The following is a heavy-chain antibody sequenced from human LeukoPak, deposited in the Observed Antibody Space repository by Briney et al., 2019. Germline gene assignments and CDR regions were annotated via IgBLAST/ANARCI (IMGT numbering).Heavy chain of an antibody. CDR3: AIVTLYGESALDY. D-gene: IGHD4-17*01. J-gene: IGHJ4*02. CDR2: ISGSSSYT. V-gene: IGHV3-11*06. Sequence: GGSLRLSCAASGFTFSDYYMSWLRQAPGKGLEWVSYISGSSSYTIYADSVKGRFTISRDNAKNSLYLQINSLRAEDTAVYYCAIVTLYGESALDYWGQGTLVTVSS. CDR1: GFTFSDYY.